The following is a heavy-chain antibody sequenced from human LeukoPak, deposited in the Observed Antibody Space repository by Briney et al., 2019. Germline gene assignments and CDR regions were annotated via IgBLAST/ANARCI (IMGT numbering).Heavy chain of an antibody. CDR2: IWNDGTDK. V-gene: IGHV3-33*06. J-gene: IGHJ4*02. CDR1: GFTFSHYG. CDR3: AKDAQRGFDFSNSLES. D-gene: IGHD4-11*01. Sequence: PGRSLRLSCATSGFTFSHYGMHWVRRAPGKGREWVAVIWNDGTDKYYGDSVKGRFTISRDNSKNTVYLQMNSLRVEDTAVYYCAKDAQRGFDFSNSLESWGQGTLVTVSS.